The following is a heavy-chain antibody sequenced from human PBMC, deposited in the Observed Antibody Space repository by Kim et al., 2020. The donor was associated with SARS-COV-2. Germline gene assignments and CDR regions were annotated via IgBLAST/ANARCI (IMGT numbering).Heavy chain of an antibody. V-gene: IGHV3-11*06. D-gene: IGHD4-17*01. J-gene: IGHJ3*02. CDR3: ARVGGWEGPDYPFDAFDI. Sequence: KGRVTIARDNAKNSLYLQMNSLRAEDTAVYYCARVGGWEGPDYPFDAFDIWGQGTMVTVSS.